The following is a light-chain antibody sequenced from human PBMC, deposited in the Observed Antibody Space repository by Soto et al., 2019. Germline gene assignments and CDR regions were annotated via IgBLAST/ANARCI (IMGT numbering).Light chain of an antibody. CDR3: CSSSYTVTFTYV. J-gene: IGLJ1*01. Sequence: QSALTQPASVSGSPGQSITISCTGTSIDVGRTNIVSWYQQHPGKAPKLMIYEATKRPSGVSDRFSGSQSGNTASLTSSGLQAEDEADYYCCSSSYTVTFTYVFGTGTKLTVL. CDR1: SIDVGRTNI. CDR2: EAT. V-gene: IGLV2-23*01.